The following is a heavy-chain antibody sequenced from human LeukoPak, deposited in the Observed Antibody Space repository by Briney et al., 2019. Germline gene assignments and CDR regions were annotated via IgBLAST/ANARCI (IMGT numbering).Heavy chain of an antibody. D-gene: IGHD1-14*01. J-gene: IGHJ3*01. CDR2: INHSGST. CDR1: GGSFSGYY. Sequence: SETLSLTCAVYGGSFSGYYWSWIRQPPGKGLEWIGEINHSGSTNYNPSLKRRVAISLDTSKNQFSLKVTSVTAADTALYYCARGSPYTFWGQGTMVTVSS. V-gene: IGHV4-34*01. CDR3: ARGSPYTF.